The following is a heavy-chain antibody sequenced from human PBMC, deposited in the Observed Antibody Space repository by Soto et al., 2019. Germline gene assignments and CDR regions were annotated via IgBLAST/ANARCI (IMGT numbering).Heavy chain of an antibody. Sequence: SETLSLTCTVSGGSISSSSYYWGWIRQPPGKGLEWIGSIYYSGSTYYNPSLKSRVTISVDTSKNQFSLKLISVTAADTAVYYCASRPPLPYSSSWYRAGWFDPWGQGTLVTVSS. J-gene: IGHJ5*02. CDR2: IYYSGST. D-gene: IGHD6-13*01. CDR1: GGSISSSSYY. V-gene: IGHV4-39*01. CDR3: ASRPPLPYSSSWYRAGWFDP.